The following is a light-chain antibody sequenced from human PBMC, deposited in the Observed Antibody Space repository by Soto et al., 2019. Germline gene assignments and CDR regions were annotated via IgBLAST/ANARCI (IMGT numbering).Light chain of an antibody. CDR1: QSLLHITGETF. CDR3: MQSTQLPPT. Sequence: DVVMTQTPLSLSVAHGQPASISCKSSQSLLHITGETFLFWYLQKPGQSPQLLIYEVSTRVSGVPDRFSGSGSGTDFTLEISRVETDDVGIYCCMQSTQLPPTFGQGTRLEIK. V-gene: IGKV2D-29*02. CDR2: EVS. J-gene: IGKJ5*01.